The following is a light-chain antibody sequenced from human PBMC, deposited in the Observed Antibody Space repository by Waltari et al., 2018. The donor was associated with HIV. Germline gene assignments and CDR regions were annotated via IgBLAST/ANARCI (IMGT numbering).Light chain of an antibody. V-gene: IGLV2-11*01. CDR2: DVS. J-gene: IGLJ2*01. CDR3: CSYAGSFVV. CDR1: SSDFGVYNY. Sequence: QSALTQPRSVSGSPGQSVPISCTGTSSDFGVYNYVSWYQQHPGKAPKLMIYDVSKRPSGVPDRFSGSKSGNTASLTISGLQAEDEADYYCCSYAGSFVVFGGGTKLTVL.